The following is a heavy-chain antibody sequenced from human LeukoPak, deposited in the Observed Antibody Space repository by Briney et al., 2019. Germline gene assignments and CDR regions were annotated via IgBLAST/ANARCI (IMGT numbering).Heavy chain of an antibody. CDR1: GFTFTSYA. CDR3: AKAPRFGDHATEYYYYYMHV. J-gene: IGHJ6*03. V-gene: IGHV3-23*01. CDR2: ISGSGGGT. D-gene: IGHD3-16*01. Sequence: GGSLRLSCAASGFTFTSYAMSWVRQAPGKGLEWVSSISGSGGGTFYADSVKGRLTISRDNSKNTLYLQMNSLRVEDTAVYYCAKAPRFGDHATEYYYYYMHVWGKGTTVTVSS.